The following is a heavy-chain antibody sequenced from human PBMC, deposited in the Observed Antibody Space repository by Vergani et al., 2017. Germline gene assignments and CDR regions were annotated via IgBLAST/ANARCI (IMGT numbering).Heavy chain of an antibody. CDR3: ASLIVVVPAAMNSRFDP. D-gene: IGHD2-2*01. J-gene: IGHJ5*02. CDR2: ISSSSSYI. CDR1: GGSISSSS. V-gene: IGHV3-21*01. Sequence: LQLQESGPGLVKPSETLSLTCTVSGGSISSSSYYWGWIRQPPGKGLEWVSSISSSSSYIYYADSVKGRFTISRDNAKNSLYLQMNSLRAEDTAVYYCASLIVVVPAAMNSRFDPWGQGTLVTVSS.